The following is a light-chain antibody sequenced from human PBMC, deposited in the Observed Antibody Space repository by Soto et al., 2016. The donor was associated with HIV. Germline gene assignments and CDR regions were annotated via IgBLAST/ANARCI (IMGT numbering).Light chain of an antibody. CDR3: QQANSFPLT. V-gene: IGKV1-12*01. Sequence: DIQMTQSPSAMSASVGDRVTITCRASQAINSRLAWYQQNPGKAPEVLITATYTLQDGVPSRFSGSASGGTGTDFTLTIDSLQPEDFATYYCQQANSFPLTFGGGTKVEIK. J-gene: IGKJ4*01. CDR2: ATY. CDR1: QAINSR.